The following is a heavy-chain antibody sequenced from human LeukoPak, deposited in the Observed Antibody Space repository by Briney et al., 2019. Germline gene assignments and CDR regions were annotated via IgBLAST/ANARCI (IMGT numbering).Heavy chain of an antibody. V-gene: IGHV1-2*06. D-gene: IGHD2-15*01. CDR3: ARERAVQGYCSGGSCYINDY. J-gene: IGHJ4*02. CDR2: INPNSGGT. CDR1: GYTFTGYY. Sequence: GESLKVSCKASGYTFTGYYMHWVRQAPGQGLEWMGRINPNSGGTNYAQKFQGRVTMTRDTSISTAYMELSRLRSDDTAGYYCARERAVQGYCSGGSCYINDYWGQGTLVTVSS.